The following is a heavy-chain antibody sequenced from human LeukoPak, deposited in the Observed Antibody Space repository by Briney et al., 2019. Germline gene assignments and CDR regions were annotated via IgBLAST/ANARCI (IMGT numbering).Heavy chain of an antibody. J-gene: IGHJ4*02. CDR1: GGSFSGYY. Sequence: SETLSLTCAVYGGSFSGYYWSWTRQPPGKGLEWIGEINHSGSTNYNPSLKSRVTISVDTSKNQFSLKLSSVTAADTAVYYCARRVVVVSPTTTLYFDYWGQGTLVTVSS. D-gene: IGHD3-22*01. CDR3: ARRVVVVSPTTTLYFDY. CDR2: INHSGST. V-gene: IGHV4-34*01.